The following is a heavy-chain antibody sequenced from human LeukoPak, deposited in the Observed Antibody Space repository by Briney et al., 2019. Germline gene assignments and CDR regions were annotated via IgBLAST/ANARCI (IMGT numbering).Heavy chain of an antibody. Sequence: SETLSLTCTVSDYSISSGYGYYWGWIRQPPGKGLEWIGNIYHSGITFYNHFNSSLKSRVTISIDTSKNQFSLRLTSVTAADTAVYFCATLVSTRYYFDYWGQGTLVTVSS. V-gene: IGHV4-38-2*02. D-gene: IGHD5/OR15-5a*01. CDR3: ATLVSTRYYFDY. CDR1: DYSISSGYGYY. CDR2: IYHSGIT. J-gene: IGHJ4*02.